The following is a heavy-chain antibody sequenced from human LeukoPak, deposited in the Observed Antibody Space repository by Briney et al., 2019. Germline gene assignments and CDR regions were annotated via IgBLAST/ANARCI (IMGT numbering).Heavy chain of an antibody. Sequence: GGSLRLSCAASGFTFSSHSMNWVRQAPGKGLEWVSSISSSSSYIYYADSVKGRFTISRDNAKNSLYLQMNSLRAEDTAVYYCARGGATVKYYDSSGPLWAFDIWGQGTMVTVSS. D-gene: IGHD3-22*01. CDR1: GFTFSSHS. J-gene: IGHJ3*02. CDR2: ISSSSSYI. V-gene: IGHV3-21*01. CDR3: ARGGATVKYYDSSGPLWAFDI.